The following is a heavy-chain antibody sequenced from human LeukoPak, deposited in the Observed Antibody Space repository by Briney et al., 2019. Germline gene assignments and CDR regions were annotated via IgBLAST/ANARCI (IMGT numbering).Heavy chain of an antibody. J-gene: IGHJ3*02. D-gene: IGHD3-22*01. V-gene: IGHV3-33*01. CDR3: ARDGSNYYDSSGYYAGDDAFDI. CDR1: GFTFSSYG. CDR2: IWYDGSNK. Sequence: GGSLRLSCAASGFTFSSYGMHWVRQAPGKGLEWVAVIWYDGSNKYYADSVKGRFTISRDNSKNTLYLQMNSLRAEDTAVSYCARDGSNYYDSSGYYAGDDAFDIWGQGTMVTVSS.